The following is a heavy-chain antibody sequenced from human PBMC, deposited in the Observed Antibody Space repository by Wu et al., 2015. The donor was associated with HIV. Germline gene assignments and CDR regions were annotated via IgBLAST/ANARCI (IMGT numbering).Heavy chain of an antibody. CDR1: GYTFTSYD. V-gene: IGHV1-8*01. CDR2: MNPKSGNT. D-gene: IGHD6-25*01. Sequence: QVQLVQSGAEMKKPGASVRVSCKTSGYTFTSYDIIWVRQATGQGLEWMGWMNPKSGNTGFAQKFQDRVTMTKSNSENTAHMEMRSLRSGDTAVYYCARARGIAAAGLWGQGTLVTVSS. CDR3: ARARGIAAAGL. J-gene: IGHJ4*02.